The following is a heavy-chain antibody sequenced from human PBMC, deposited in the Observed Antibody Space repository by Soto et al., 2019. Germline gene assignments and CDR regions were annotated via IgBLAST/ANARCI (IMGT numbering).Heavy chain of an antibody. D-gene: IGHD3-9*01. J-gene: IGHJ6*02. V-gene: IGHV4-59*01. CDR1: GGSISSYY. CDR2: IYYSGYT. Sequence: PSETLSLTCTVSGGSISSYYWNWIRQAPGKGLEWIGYIYYSGYTHYNPSLKSRVTISVDTSKNQFSLNLSSVTAEDTAVYYCARDPTYYDILTGYYKDYYYGMDVWGQGTTVTVSS. CDR3: ARDPTYYDILTGYYKDYYYGMDV.